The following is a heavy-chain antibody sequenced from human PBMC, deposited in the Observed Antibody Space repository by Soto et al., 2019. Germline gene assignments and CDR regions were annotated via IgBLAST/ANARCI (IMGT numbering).Heavy chain of an antibody. CDR1: GYGFSNHW. CDR2: IYPSNSNT. D-gene: IGHD2-15*01. Sequence: GESLKTSCKGSGYGFSNHWVAWLRQMPGKGVEWVGIIYPSNSNTMYSPSFRGQVTISADTALSTTYLQWDTLKPTDTAIDVCASDSHCDGGNCPMGGFDMWGQGTMVTVPS. CDR3: ASDSHCDGGNCPMGGFDM. J-gene: IGHJ3*02. V-gene: IGHV5-51*01.